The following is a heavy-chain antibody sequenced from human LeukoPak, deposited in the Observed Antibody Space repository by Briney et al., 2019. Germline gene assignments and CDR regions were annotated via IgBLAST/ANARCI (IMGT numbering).Heavy chain of an antibody. CDR2: IIPIFGTA. J-gene: IGHJ6*03. V-gene: IGHV1-69*13. Sequence: SVKVSCKASGGTFSSYAISWVRQAPGQGLEWMGGIIPIFGTANYAQKFQGRVTITADESTSTAYMELSSLRSEDTAVYYCARGHSMVRGVFPMSDYYYYYMDVWGKGTTVTISS. CDR1: GGTFSSYA. CDR3: ARGHSMVRGVFPMSDYYYYYMDV. D-gene: IGHD3-10*01.